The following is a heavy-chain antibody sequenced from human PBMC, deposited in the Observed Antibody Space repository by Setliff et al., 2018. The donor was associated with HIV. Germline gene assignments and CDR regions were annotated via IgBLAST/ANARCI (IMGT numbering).Heavy chain of an antibody. CDR2: INAGNGDT. Sequence: ASVKVSCKASGYTFSNYAIHWVRQAPGQGLEWMGWINAGNGDTRYSPKFQGRVTITRDTSASTVYMELGSLRSDDTAIYYCARDGGPGSGWGDYSYYFSMDVWGKGTTVTVSS. J-gene: IGHJ6*03. D-gene: IGHD6-19*01. V-gene: IGHV1-3*01. CDR3: ARDGGPGSGWGDYSYYFSMDV. CDR1: GYTFSNYA.